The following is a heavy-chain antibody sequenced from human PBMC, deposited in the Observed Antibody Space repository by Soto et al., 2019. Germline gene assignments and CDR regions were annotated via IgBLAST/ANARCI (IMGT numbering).Heavy chain of an antibody. CDR3: VGGGSYFDY. Sequence: GGSLRLSCAASGFTFSSYGMHWVRQAPGKGLEWVAVISYDGSNKYYADSVKGRFTISRDNSKNTLYLQMNSLRAEDTAVYYCVGGGSYFDYWGQGTLVTVSS. V-gene: IGHV3-30*03. CDR1: GFTFSSYG. CDR2: ISYDGSNK. J-gene: IGHJ4*02. D-gene: IGHD1-26*01.